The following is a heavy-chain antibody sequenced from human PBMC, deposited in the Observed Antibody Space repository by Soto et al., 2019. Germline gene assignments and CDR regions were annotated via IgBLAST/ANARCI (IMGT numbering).Heavy chain of an antibody. V-gene: IGHV3-23*01. J-gene: IGHJ4*02. CDR1: LFTFSSYA. CDR3: AKDYGAVAEK. CDR2: MSGSGDRI. Sequence: EVQLLESGGGLVQPGGSLRLSCAASLFTFSSYALSWFRQAPGKGLEWVSVMSGSGDRIFYADSVKGRFTISRDNSKSMLYLQMNSLRVEDTAIYYCAKDYGAVAEKWGQGTLVTVSS. D-gene: IGHD6-19*01.